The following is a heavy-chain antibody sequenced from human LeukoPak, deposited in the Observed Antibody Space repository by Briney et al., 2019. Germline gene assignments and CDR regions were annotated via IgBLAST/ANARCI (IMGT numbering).Heavy chain of an antibody. J-gene: IGHJ6*02. CDR2: IYYSGST. V-gene: IGHV4-59*01. CDR1: GGSISSYY. Sequence: SETLSLTCTVSGGSISSYYWSWIRQPPGKGLEWIGYIYYSGSTNYNPSLKSRVTISVDTPKNQFSLKLSSVTAADTAVYYCARGHDFWSGYYYYGMDVWGQGTTVTVSS. D-gene: IGHD3-3*01. CDR3: ARGHDFWSGYYYYGMDV.